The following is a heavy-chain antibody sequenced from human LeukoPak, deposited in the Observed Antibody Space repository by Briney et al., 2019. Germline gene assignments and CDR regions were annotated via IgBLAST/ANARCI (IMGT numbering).Heavy chain of an antibody. J-gene: IGHJ4*02. V-gene: IGHV3-20*04. CDR1: GFTFDDYG. CDR2: INWNGGST. CDR3: ARRAGGYSHPYDY. D-gene: IGHD4-23*01. Sequence: GGSLRLSWAASGFTFDDYGMSWVRQAPGKGLEWVSGINWNGGSTGYADSVKGRFTISRDISKNTLYLQMSSLRAEDTAVYYCARRAGGYSHPYDYWGQGVLVTVSS.